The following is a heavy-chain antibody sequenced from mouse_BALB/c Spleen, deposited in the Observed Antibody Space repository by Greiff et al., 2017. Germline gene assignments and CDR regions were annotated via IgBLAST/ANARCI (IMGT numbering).Heavy chain of an antibody. D-gene: IGHD2-5*01. V-gene: IGHV5-15*02. CDR2: ISNLAYSI. J-gene: IGHJ4*01. CDR1: GFTFSDYG. Sequence: EVMLVESGGGLVQPGGSRKLSCAASGFTFSDYGMAWVRQAPGKGPEWVAFISNLAYSIYYADTVTGRFTISRENAKNTLYLEMSSLRSEDTAMYYCARDTEVNGAMDYWGQGTSVTVSA. CDR3: ARDTEVNGAMDY.